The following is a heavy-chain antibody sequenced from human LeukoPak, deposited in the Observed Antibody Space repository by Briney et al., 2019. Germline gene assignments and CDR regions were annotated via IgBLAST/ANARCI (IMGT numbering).Heavy chain of an antibody. V-gene: IGHV4-34*01. J-gene: IGHJ3*02. Sequence: SETLSLTCAVYGGSFSRYYWTWIRQPPGKGLEWIGEINHSGSANYNPSLKSRVTISVDTSKNQFSLKLSSVTAADTAVYYCARGHYDSSGHLKDDAFDIWGQGTMVTVSS. CDR2: INHSGSA. D-gene: IGHD3-22*01. CDR1: GGSFSRYY. CDR3: ARGHYDSSGHLKDDAFDI.